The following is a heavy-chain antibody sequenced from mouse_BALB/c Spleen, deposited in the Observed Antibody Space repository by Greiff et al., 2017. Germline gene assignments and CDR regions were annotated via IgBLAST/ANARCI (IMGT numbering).Heavy chain of an antibody. CDR1: GFSLTGYG. Sequence: VHLVESGPGLVAPSQSLSITCTVSGFSLTGYGVNWVRQSPGKGLEWLGVIWSGGSTDYNAAFISRLSISKDNSKSQVFFKMNSLQANDTAIYYCAIIYYYGREYFDYWGQGTTLTVSS. CDR3: AIIYYYGREYFDY. V-gene: IGHV2-2*02. D-gene: IGHD1-1*01. CDR2: IWSGGST. J-gene: IGHJ2*01.